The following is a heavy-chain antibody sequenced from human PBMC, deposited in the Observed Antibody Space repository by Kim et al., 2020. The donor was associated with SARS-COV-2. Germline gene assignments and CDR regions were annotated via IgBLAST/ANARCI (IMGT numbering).Heavy chain of an antibody. CDR2: ISGGGRTT. V-gene: IGHV3-23*01. Sequence: GGSLRLSCAVSGFPFSTYGMSWVRQAPGKGLEWVSAISGGGRTTYYADSVKGRFAISKDNSKNTLYLQMNSLRADDTAVYYCAPRGDGYNFGQHWGQGTLVTVSS. J-gene: IGHJ1*01. D-gene: IGHD5-12*01. CDR1: GFPFSTYG. CDR3: APRGDGYNFGQH.